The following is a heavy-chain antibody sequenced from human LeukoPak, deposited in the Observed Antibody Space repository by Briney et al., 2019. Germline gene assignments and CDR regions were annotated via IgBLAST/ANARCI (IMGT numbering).Heavy chain of an antibody. V-gene: IGHV4-39*01. Sequence: SETLSLTCTVSGGSISSSNYYWRWIRQSPGKGLEWVGHIYYRGGTYYNPSLKSRVTISVHTSKNQFSLKLSSVTAADTAVYYCARLPDYDFWSGMMAFDIWGQGTMVTVSS. CDR1: GGSISSSNYY. D-gene: IGHD3-3*01. CDR2: IYYRGGT. CDR3: ARLPDYDFWSGMMAFDI. J-gene: IGHJ3*02.